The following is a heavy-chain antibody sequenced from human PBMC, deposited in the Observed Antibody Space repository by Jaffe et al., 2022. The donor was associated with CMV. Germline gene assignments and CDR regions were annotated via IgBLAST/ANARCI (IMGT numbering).Heavy chain of an antibody. CDR3: ARGPYGSGSYYRYYFDY. D-gene: IGHD3-10*01. J-gene: IGHJ4*02. Sequence: QVQLQESGPGLVKPSETLSLTCTVSGGSISSYYWSWIRQPPGKGLEWIGYIYYSGSTNYNPSLKSRVTISVDTSKNQFSLKLSSVTAADTAVYYCARGPYGSGSYYRYYFDYWGQGTLVTVSS. CDR2: IYYSGST. CDR1: GGSISSYY. V-gene: IGHV4-59*01.